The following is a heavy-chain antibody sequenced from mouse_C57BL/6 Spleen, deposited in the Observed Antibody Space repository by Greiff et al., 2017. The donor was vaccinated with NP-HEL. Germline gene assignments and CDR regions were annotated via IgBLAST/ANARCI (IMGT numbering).Heavy chain of an antibody. V-gene: IGHV1-59*01. Sequence: QVQLKQPGAELVRPGTSVKLSCKASGYTFTSYWMHWVKQRPGQGLEWIGVIDPSDSYTNYNQKFKGKSTLSVDTSSSTAYMQLSSLTSEDSAVYYCARWRTAQATWFAYWGQGTLVTVSA. CDR3: ARWRTAQATWFAY. CDR2: IDPSDSYT. J-gene: IGHJ3*01. CDR1: GYTFTSYW. D-gene: IGHD3-2*02.